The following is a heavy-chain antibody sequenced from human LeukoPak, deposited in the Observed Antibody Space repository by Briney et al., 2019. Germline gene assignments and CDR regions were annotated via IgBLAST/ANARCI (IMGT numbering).Heavy chain of an antibody. D-gene: IGHD3-22*01. V-gene: IGHV3-23*01. Sequence: GGSLRLSCAASGFSFSSYAMSWVRQAPGGGLEWVSSISGSGGRTYDADSVKGRFTISRDNAKHSLFLQMNSLRAEDTAVYYCARGKGGYPRYFDYWGQGTLVTVSS. CDR2: ISGSGGRT. CDR1: GFSFSSYA. CDR3: ARGKGGYPRYFDY. J-gene: IGHJ4*02.